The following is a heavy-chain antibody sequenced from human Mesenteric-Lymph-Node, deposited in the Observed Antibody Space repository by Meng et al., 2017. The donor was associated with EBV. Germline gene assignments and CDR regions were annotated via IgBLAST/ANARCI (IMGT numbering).Heavy chain of an antibody. D-gene: IGHD2-2*01. Sequence: QGPLQEAGPGLVKPSQTLSLTCGVSGVSISSGDNYWGWIRQPPGKGLEWIGYIYYSGSTYYNPSLKSRVSISVDTSKNQFSLKLSSVTAADTAVYYCARGGYCSSISCYVDYWGQGTLVTVSS. CDR2: IYYSGST. CDR3: ARGGYCSSISCYVDY. CDR1: GVSISSGDNY. J-gene: IGHJ4*02. V-gene: IGHV4-30-4*01.